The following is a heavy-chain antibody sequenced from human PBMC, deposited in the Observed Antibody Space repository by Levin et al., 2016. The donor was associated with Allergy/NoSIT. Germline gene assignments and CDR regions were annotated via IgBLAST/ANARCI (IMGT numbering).Heavy chain of an antibody. V-gene: IGHV3-48*03. J-gene: IGHJ4*02. D-gene: IGHD6-19*01. Sequence: GESLKISCAASGFTFSSYEMNWVRQAPGKGLEWVSYISSSGSTIYYADSVKGRFTISRDNAKNSLYLQMNSLRAEDTAVYYCARGSSGWSSDGYFDYWGQGTLVTVSS. CDR1: GFTFSSYE. CDR2: ISSSGSTI. CDR3: ARGSSGWSSDGYFDY.